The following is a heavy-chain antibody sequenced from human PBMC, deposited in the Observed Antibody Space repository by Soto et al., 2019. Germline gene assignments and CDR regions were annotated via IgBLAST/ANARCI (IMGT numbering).Heavy chain of an antibody. CDR1: GFTFSSYW. D-gene: IGHD6-19*01. CDR2: IKQDGSEK. Sequence: GGSLRLSCAASGFTFSSYWMSWVRQAPGKGLEWVANIKQDGSEKYYVDSVKGRFTISRDNAKNSLYLQMNSLRAEDTAVYYYARADSSGWYYFDYWGQGTLVTVSS. J-gene: IGHJ4*02. V-gene: IGHV3-7*05. CDR3: ARADSSGWYYFDY.